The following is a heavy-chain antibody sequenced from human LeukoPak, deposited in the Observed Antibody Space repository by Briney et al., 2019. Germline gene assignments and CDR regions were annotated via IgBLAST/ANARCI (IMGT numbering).Heavy chain of an antibody. CDR1: GYTFTGYY. Sequence: GASVKVPCKASGYTFTGYYMRWVRQAPGQGLEWMGWINPNSGGTNYAQKFQGRVTMTRDTSISTAYMELSRLRSDDTAVYYCARCTSGSFNAQFDYWGQGTLVTVSS. V-gene: IGHV1-2*02. D-gene: IGHD1-26*01. CDR2: INPNSGGT. CDR3: ARCTSGSFNAQFDY. J-gene: IGHJ4*02.